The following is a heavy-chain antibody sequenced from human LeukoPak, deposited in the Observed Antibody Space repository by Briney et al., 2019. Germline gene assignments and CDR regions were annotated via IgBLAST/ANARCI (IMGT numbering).Heavy chain of an antibody. CDR2: IYYSGST. Sequence: SQTLSLTCTVSVGSISSGDYYWSWIRQPPGKGLEWIGYIYYSGSTYYNPSLKSRVTISVDTSKNQFSLKLSSVTAADTAVYYCARGDDSSGYYLNFDYWGQGTLVTVSS. CDR1: VGSISSGDYY. D-gene: IGHD3-22*01. V-gene: IGHV4-30-4*01. CDR3: ARGDDSSGYYLNFDY. J-gene: IGHJ4*02.